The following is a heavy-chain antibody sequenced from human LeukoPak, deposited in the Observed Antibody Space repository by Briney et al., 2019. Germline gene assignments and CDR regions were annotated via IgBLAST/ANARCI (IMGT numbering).Heavy chain of an antibody. CDR1: GFTFSSYW. CDR2: IKHDGSEK. V-gene: IGHV3-7*01. D-gene: IGHD5-18*01. J-gene: IGHJ4*02. CDR3: AREYSYGLDY. Sequence: GGSLRLSCAASGFTFSSYWMSWVRQAPGKGLEWVANIKHDGSEKYYADSVKGRFTISRDNAKNLLYLQMNSLRAEDTAVYYCAREYSYGLDYWGQGTLVTVSS.